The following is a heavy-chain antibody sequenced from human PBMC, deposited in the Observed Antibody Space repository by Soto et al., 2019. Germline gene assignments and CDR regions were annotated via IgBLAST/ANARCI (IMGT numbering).Heavy chain of an antibody. CDR2: ISPSTSHI. J-gene: IGHJ6*02. CDR1: GFTFSSCT. V-gene: IGHV3-21*01. D-gene: IGHD2-15*01. CDR3: SGCSGGACHPNYGMDV. Sequence: EVHLVESGGGLVKPGGSLRLSCAVSGFTFSSCTMNWVRQAPGKGLEWVSSISPSTSHIYYADSVKGRFTISRDNAKNSLFLQINSLRAEDTAVYYCSGCSGGACHPNYGMDVWGQGTTVTVSS.